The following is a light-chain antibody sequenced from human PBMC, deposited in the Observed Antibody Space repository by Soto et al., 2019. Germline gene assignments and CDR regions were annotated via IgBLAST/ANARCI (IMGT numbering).Light chain of an antibody. V-gene: IGKV1-39*01. CDR2: GVS. CDR1: QIISGY. CDR3: QQSYNTPWT. J-gene: IGKJ1*01. Sequence: DIQMAQSPSSLSSSVGDRFTSTCRASQIISGYLNWYQQKPGKAPNLLIFGVSRLQIGVPSRFSGSGSGTDFTLTISSLQPEDFATYFCQQSYNTPWTFGQGTKVDIK.